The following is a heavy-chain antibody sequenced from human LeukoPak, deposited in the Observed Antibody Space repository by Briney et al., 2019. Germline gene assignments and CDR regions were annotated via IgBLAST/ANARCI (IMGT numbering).Heavy chain of an antibody. CDR2: ISAAGDT. V-gene: IGHV3-13*01. Sequence: GGSLRLSCAASGFTFSSHGMHWVRQATGKGLEWVSAISAAGDTYYLDSVKGRFTISRENAKNSLYLQMNSLRAGDTAVYYCVALGDRIYWGQGTLVTVSS. CDR3: VALGDRIY. J-gene: IGHJ4*02. CDR1: GFTFSSHG. D-gene: IGHD2-21*02.